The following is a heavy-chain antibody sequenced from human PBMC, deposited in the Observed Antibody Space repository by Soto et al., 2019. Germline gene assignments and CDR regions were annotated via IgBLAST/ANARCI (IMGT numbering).Heavy chain of an antibody. V-gene: IGHV3-15*01. CDR3: TTGAFSDN. Sequence: EVQLVESGGGLVKPGGSLRLSCVGSGFTFSNAWMSWVRQAPGKGLEWVGRIKSKPNGGTRDYAAPVKGRFAVSRDDSKNTFFLQMNSLKIEDAAVYYCTTGAFSDNWGQGTLVTVSS. CDR1: GFTFSNAW. CDR2: IKSKPNGGTR. J-gene: IGHJ4*02.